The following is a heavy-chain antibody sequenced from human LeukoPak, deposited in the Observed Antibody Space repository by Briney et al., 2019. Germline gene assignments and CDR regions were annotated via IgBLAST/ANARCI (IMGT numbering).Heavy chain of an antibody. CDR3: ARVVLPVAMSSCLDY. CDR2: IYLRDFHI. J-gene: IGHJ4*02. CDR1: EYIFSTHW. Sequence: GESLKISCKASEYIFSTHWIGWVRPMPGKGLEWMGIIYLRDFHIKYSPSFQGQVTISADKSISTAHLQWSSLKASDTAMYYCARVVLPVAMSSCLDYWGQGTLVTVSS. V-gene: IGHV5-51*01. D-gene: IGHD2-2*01.